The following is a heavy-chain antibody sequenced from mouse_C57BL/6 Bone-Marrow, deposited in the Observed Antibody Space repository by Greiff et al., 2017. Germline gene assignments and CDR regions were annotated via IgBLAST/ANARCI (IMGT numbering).Heavy chain of an antibody. CDR3: ARWSNFYAMDY. D-gene: IGHD2-5*01. V-gene: IGHV1-7*01. CDR2: INPSSGYP. CDR1: GYTFTSYW. J-gene: IGHJ4*01. Sequence: QVQLKESGAELAKPGASVKLSCKASGYTFTSYWMHWVKQRPGQGLEWIGYINPSSGYPKYNQKFKDKATLTADKSSSTAYMQLSSLTYEVSAVYYCARWSNFYAMDYWGQGTSVTVSS.